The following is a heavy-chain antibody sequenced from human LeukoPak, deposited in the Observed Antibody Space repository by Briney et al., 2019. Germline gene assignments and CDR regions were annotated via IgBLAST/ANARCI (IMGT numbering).Heavy chain of an antibody. CDR1: GFTFSDYA. J-gene: IGHJ4*02. CDR3: TRGLSANGDYGY. D-gene: IGHD4-17*01. Sequence: GGSLRLSCAASGFTFSDYAMSWVRQAPGKGLEWVGFIRSKGYGGTTEYAASVKGRFTISRDDSKSIAYLQMNSLKTEDTAVYYCTRGLSANGDYGYWRQGTLVTVSS. V-gene: IGHV3-49*04. CDR2: IRSKGYGGTT.